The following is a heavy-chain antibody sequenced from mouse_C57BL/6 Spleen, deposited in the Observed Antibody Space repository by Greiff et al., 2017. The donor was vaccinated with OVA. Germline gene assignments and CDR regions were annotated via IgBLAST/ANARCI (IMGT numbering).Heavy chain of an antibody. J-gene: IGHJ2*01. CDR3: ARCNGYYVDY. CDR2: IHPNSGST. Sequence: QVQLQQPGAELVKPGASVKLSCKASGYTFTSYWMPWVKQRPGQGLEWIGMIHPNSGSTNYNEKFKSKATLTVDKSSSTAYMQLSSLTSEDSAVYYCARCNGYYVDYWGQGTTLTVSS. CDR1: GYTFTSYW. D-gene: IGHD2-2*01. V-gene: IGHV1-64*01.